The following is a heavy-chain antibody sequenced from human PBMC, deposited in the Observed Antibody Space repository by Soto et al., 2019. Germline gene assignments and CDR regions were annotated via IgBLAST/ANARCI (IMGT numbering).Heavy chain of an antibody. V-gene: IGHV4-34*01. CDR1: GGSLSGYY. CDR3: ARGQEGVVATH. Sequence: QVQLQQWGAGLLKPSETLSLNCAVNGGSLSGYYWSWIRQPPGKGLEWIGEVKDGGHANYSPSLRGRVTISSDPSTIQFSLRLNSVTAADTGVYYCARGQEGVVATHWDQGSLVTVSS. D-gene: IGHD5-12*01. CDR2: VKDGGHA. J-gene: IGHJ4*02.